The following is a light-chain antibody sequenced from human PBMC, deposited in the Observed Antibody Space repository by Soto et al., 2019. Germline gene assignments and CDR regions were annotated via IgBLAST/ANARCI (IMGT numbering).Light chain of an antibody. CDR2: EVS. V-gene: IGLV2-8*01. Sequence: QSVLTQPPSASGSPGQSDTISCTGTSSDVGDNYVSWYQQHIGKATKLIIYEVSQRPSGVPDRFSGSKSGNTASLTVSGLQTEDEADYNCSAYAGSNNFGFGSGTKVTVL. CDR3: SAYAGSNNFG. J-gene: IGLJ1*01. CDR1: SSDVGDNY.